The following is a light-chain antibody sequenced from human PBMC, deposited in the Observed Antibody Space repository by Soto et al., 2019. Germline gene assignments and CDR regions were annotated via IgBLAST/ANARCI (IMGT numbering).Light chain of an antibody. CDR1: QTISNW. Sequence: DILMTQSPSALSASVGDRVTITCRASQTISNWVAWYQRKPGKAPKLLIYEAFSLESGVPSRFSGSRSGTEFTLFISSLQPDDCATFYCQQYDSHPLTFGGGTKVQIK. CDR3: QQYDSHPLT. V-gene: IGKV1-5*03. J-gene: IGKJ4*01. CDR2: EAF.